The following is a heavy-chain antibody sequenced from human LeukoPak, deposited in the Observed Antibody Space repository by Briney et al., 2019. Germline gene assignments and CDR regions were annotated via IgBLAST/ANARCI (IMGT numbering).Heavy chain of an antibody. CDR2: IYTSGST. D-gene: IGHD3-10*01. CDR1: GGSISSYY. CDR3: ARDSTGGSGSYYTYFDY. Sequence: SETLSLTCTVSGGSISSYYWSWIRQPAGKGLEWIGRIYTSGSTNYNPPLKSRVTMSVDTSKNQFSLKLSSVTAADTAVYYCARDSTGGSGSYYTYFDYWGQGTLVTVSS. V-gene: IGHV4-4*07. J-gene: IGHJ4*02.